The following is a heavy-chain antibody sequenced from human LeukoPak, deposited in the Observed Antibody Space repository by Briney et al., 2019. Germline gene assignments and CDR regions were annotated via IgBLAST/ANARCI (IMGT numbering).Heavy chain of an antibody. CDR1: GGSFSGYY. CDR3: ARENYDLLTGYSRGTFDI. V-gene: IGHV4-34*01. Sequence: SETLSLTCAVYGGSFSGYYWSWIRQPPGKGLEWIGEINHSGSTNYNPSLKSRVTISVDTSKNQFSLKLSSVTAADTAVYYCARENYDLLTGYSRGTFDIWGQGTMVTVSS. CDR2: INHSGST. D-gene: IGHD3-9*01. J-gene: IGHJ3*02.